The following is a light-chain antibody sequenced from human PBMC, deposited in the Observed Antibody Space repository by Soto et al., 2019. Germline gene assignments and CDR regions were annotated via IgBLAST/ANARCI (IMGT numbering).Light chain of an antibody. J-gene: IGKJ1*01. Sequence: DTRMTQSPSSLSASVGDRVTITCRASHAISSYLNCYQQKSGQAPKLLIYAAYTLQRGVPSRFSGSGSRREFSLTITDLQPEDSATYICQQSYDTPWTFGQGTRVDIE. CDR1: HAISSY. V-gene: IGKV1-39*01. CDR3: QQSYDTPWT. CDR2: AAY.